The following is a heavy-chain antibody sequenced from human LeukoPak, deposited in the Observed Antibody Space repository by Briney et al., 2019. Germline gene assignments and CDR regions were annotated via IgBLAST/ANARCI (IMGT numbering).Heavy chain of an antibody. Sequence: SVKVSCKASGYTFTSYGISWVRQAPGQGLEWMGGIIPIFGTANYAQKFQGRVTITTDESTSTAYMELSSLRSEDTAVYYCARVGGYCSSTSCYYFDYWGQGTLVTVSS. CDR2: IIPIFGTA. CDR1: GYTFTSYG. D-gene: IGHD2-2*01. CDR3: ARVGGYCSSTSCYYFDY. V-gene: IGHV1-69*05. J-gene: IGHJ4*02.